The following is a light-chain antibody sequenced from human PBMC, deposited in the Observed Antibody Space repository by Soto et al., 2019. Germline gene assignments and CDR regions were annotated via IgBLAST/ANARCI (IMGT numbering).Light chain of an antibody. Sequence: IVLCRARGTLTLSPEKIATLSCRASQSVSSSYLAWYQQKPGQAPRLLIYGASSRATGIPDRFSGSGSWTVFTLPICRLEPEDFTVYYCQQYGSSPFAIGPGTQLDIK. CDR3: QQYGSSPFA. CDR1: QSVSSSY. V-gene: IGKV3-20*01. J-gene: IGKJ3*01. CDR2: GAS.